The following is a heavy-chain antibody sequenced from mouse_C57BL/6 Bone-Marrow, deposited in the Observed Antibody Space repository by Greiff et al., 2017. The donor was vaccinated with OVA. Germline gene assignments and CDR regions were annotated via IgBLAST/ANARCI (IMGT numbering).Heavy chain of an antibody. D-gene: IGHD2-12*01. CDR2: IEPENGDT. J-gene: IGHJ1*03. Sequence: VQLQQSGAELVRPGASVKLSCTATGFNIKDDYMHWVKQRPEQGLEWIGWIEPENGDTEYASKFQGKATITADTSSNTAYLQLSSLTSEDSAVYYCATEAYYIYCCYAVWGTGNTATVS. CDR3: ATEAYYIYCCYAV. CDR1: GFNIKDDY. V-gene: IGHV14-4*01.